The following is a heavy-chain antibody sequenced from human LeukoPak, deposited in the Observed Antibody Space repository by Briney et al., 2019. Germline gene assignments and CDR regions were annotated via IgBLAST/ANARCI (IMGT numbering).Heavy chain of an antibody. D-gene: IGHD3-9*01. Sequence: PGGSLRLSCAASGFTFSSYWMSWVRQAPGKGLEWVANIKQDGSEKCYVDSVKGRFTISRDNAKNSLYLQMNSLRAEDTAVYYCARPVLRYSDWLDFFDYWGQGTLVTVSS. J-gene: IGHJ4*02. CDR3: ARPVLRYSDWLDFFDY. CDR1: GFTFSSYW. V-gene: IGHV3-7*01. CDR2: IKQDGSEK.